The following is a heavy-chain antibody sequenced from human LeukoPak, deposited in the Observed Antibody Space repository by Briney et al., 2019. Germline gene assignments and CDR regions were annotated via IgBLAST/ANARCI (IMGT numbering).Heavy chain of an antibody. D-gene: IGHD3-3*01. V-gene: IGHV4-59*01. Sequence: PSETLSLTCTVSGGSISSYYWSWIRQPPGKGLEWIGYIYYSGSTNYNPSLKSRVTISVDTSKNQFSLKLSSVTAADTAVYYCARAATIFGVFDYWGQGTLVTVSS. CDR3: ARAATIFGVFDY. J-gene: IGHJ4*02. CDR1: GGSISSYY. CDR2: IYYSGST.